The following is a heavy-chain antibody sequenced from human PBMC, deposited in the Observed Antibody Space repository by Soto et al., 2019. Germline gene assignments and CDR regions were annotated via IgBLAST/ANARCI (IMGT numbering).Heavy chain of an antibody. CDR3: ARHGGRDYYYGMDV. CDR2: IYYSGSN. CDR1: GGSISSCSYY. Sequence: SETLSLTCTVSGGSISSCSYYWGWIRQPPGMGLERIVSIYYSGSNYYNPSLNSLVTISVDTSKNQFTLKLSSVTAADTSVYYCARHGGRDYYYGMDVWGQGTPVTVSS. V-gene: IGHV4-39*01. J-gene: IGHJ6*02. D-gene: IGHD1-26*01.